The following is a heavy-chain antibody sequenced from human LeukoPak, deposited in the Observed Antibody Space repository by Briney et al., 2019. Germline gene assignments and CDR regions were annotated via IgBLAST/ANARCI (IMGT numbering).Heavy chain of an antibody. V-gene: IGHV3-23*01. D-gene: IGHD3-10*01. Sequence: GGSLRLSWAASGFTVSGYGMSWVRQAPGKGLGWGSAISGSGGSTYYADSVKGRFTISRDNSKNTLYLQMNSLRAEDTAVYYCAKGSPYSYGSGSPMDYWGQGTLVTVSS. J-gene: IGHJ4*02. CDR1: GFTVSGYG. CDR2: ISGSGGST. CDR3: AKGSPYSYGSGSPMDY.